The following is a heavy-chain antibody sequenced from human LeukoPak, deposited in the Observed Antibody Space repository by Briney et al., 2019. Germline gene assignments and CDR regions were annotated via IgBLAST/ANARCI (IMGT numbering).Heavy chain of an antibody. V-gene: IGHV3-9*01. CDR1: GFTFDNYA. CDR3: ARAYKDRSLAGKKEFFQH. D-gene: IGHD6-19*01. J-gene: IGHJ1*01. Sequence: ALRLSCAASGFTFDNYAMNWVRQVPGKGLEWISLISWNSGTIGYADSVKGRFTISRDNANNFLHLQMNSLRAEDTALYYCARAYKDRSLAGKKEFFQHWGQGTLVTVSS. CDR2: ISWNSGTI.